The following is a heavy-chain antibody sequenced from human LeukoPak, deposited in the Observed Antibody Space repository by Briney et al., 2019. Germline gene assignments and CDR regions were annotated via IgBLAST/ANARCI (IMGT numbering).Heavy chain of an antibody. CDR2: ISAYNGNT. Sequence: ASVTVSCKASGYTFTIYGISWVRQAPGQGVEWMGWISAYNGNTNYAQKLQGRVTITTDTSTSTAYMELRSLRSDDTAVYYCARELAYCGGDCYSQLEFDYWGQGTLVTVSS. CDR3: ARELAYCGGDCYSQLEFDY. D-gene: IGHD2-21*02. CDR1: GYTFTIYG. J-gene: IGHJ4*02. V-gene: IGHV1-18*04.